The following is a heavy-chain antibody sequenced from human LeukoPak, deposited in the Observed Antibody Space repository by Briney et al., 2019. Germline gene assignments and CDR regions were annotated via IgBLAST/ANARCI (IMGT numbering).Heavy chain of an antibody. CDR2: SKSKGDGETT. V-gene: IGHV3-15*05. D-gene: IGHD2-8*02. Sequence: GGSLRLSCAPSGFTLSNAWMKWVRQAPGQGLEWVGRSKSKGDGETTDYAAPVKGRFTISRDESKNTLVLQMNSLKIEDTDIYYCTYDRDTGRQPNRYDYWGQGTMVTVSS. J-gene: IGHJ4*02. CDR3: TYDRDTGRQPNRYDY. CDR1: GFTLSNAW.